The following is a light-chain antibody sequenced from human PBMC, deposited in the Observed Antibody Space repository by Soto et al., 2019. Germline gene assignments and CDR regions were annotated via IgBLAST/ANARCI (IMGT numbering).Light chain of an antibody. CDR3: QHRHNWPLT. J-gene: IGKJ4*01. CDR1: QSVSGS. V-gene: IGKV3-11*01. CDR2: SSS. Sequence: EIVLTQSPATLSLSPGERATLSCRASQSVSGSLAWYQQKPGQSPRLLIYSSSNRATGIPARLSGSGSGTDFTLTISSLEPEDFAVYYCQHRHNWPLTFGGGTKVDIK.